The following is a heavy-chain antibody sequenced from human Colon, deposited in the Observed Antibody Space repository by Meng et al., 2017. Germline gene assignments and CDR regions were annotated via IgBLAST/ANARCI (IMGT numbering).Heavy chain of an antibody. V-gene: IGHV4-39*01. CDR3: ARVEDWNGFDY. J-gene: IGHJ4*02. CDR1: GGSISSSSYY. CDR2: IYHSGTT. D-gene: IGHD1-1*01. Sequence: QLQLQESGSGLVKPSETLFLTCTVSGGSISSSSYYWGWIRQPPGKGLEWIGSIYHSGTTYYNPSLKSRVSISVDTSKNQFSLKLSSVTAADTALYYCARVEDWNGFDYWGQGSLVTVSS.